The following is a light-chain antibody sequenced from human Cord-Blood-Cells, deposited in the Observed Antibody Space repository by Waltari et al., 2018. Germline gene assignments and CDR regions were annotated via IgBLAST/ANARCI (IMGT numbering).Light chain of an antibody. CDR3: QQYYSTHS. J-gene: IGKJ2*03. Sequence: DIVMTQSPDSLAVSLGERATINCKSSQSVLYSSNNMNYLAWYQQKPGQPPKLLIYWASTRESGVPDRFSGSGSGTDFTLTISSLQAEDVAVYYCQQYYSTHSFGQGTKLKIK. CDR2: WAS. V-gene: IGKV4-1*01. CDR1: QSVLYSSNNMNY.